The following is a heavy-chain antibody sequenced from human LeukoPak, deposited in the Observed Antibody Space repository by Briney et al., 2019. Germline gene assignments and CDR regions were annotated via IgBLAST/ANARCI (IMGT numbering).Heavy chain of an antibody. D-gene: IGHD3-16*01. CDR3: ARGLTITSPLDY. J-gene: IGHJ4*02. CDR2: ISSSSSYI. Sequence: GGSLRLSCAASGFTFSSYSMNWVRQAPGKGLEWVSSISSSSSYIYYADSVKGRFTISRDNAKNSLYLQMNSLRAEDTAVYYCARGLTITSPLDYWGQGTLVTVSS. V-gene: IGHV3-21*01. CDR1: GFTFSSYS.